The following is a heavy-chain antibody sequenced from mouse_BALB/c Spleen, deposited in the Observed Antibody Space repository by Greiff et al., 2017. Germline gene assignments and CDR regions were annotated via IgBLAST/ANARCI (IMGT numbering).Heavy chain of an antibody. V-gene: IGHV6-6*02. CDR3: TRMGFAY. CDR2: IRLKSNNYAT. J-gene: IGHJ3*01. Sequence: EVKLVESGGGLVQPGGSMKLSCVASGFTFSNYWMNWVRQSPEKGLEWVAEIRLKSNNYATHYAESVKGRFTISRDDSKSSVYLQMNNLRAEETGIYYCTRMGFAYWGQGTLVTVSA. CDR1: GFTFSNYW.